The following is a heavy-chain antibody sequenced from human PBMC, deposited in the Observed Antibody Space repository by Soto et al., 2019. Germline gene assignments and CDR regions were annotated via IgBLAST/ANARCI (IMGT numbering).Heavy chain of an antibody. CDR2: INPNSGGI. J-gene: IGHJ4*02. V-gene: IGHV1-2*02. D-gene: IGHD6-6*01. Sequence: GASVKVSCKASGYTFTGYFIHWLRQAPGQGLEWMGWINPNSGGISYAQNFQDRVTMTRDTSISTVYMELSGLRSDDAAVYYCAKWGPYSRSSIGEYYFDSWGQGTLVTVSS. CDR3: AKWGPYSRSSIGEYYFDS. CDR1: GYTFTGYF.